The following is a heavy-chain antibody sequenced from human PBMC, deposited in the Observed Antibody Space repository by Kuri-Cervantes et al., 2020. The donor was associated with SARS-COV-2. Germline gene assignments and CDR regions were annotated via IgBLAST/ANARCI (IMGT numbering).Heavy chain of an antibody. V-gene: IGHV3-21*04. CDR3: AKVGGHREYFQN. CDR1: GFTFSSYS. Sequence: GESLKISCAASGFTFSSYSMNWVRQAPGKGLEWVSSISSSSSYIYYADSVKGRFTISRDNAKNLLYLQMNSLRAEDTAVYYCAKVGGHREYFQNWGQGTLVTVSS. CDR2: ISSSSSYI. D-gene: IGHD3-16*01. J-gene: IGHJ1*01.